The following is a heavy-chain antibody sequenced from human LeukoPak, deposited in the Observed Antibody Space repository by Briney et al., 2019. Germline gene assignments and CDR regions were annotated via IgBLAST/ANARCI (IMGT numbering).Heavy chain of an antibody. CDR1: GGTFSSYA. CDR3: ASFGYCSSTSCSRERRGAFDI. J-gene: IGHJ3*02. V-gene: IGHV1-69*05. CDR2: IIPIFGTA. Sequence: ASVKVSCKASGGTFSSYAISWVRQAPGQGLEWMGGIIPIFGTANYAQKFQGRVTITTDESTSTAYMELSSLRSEDTAVYYCASFGYCSSTSCSRERRGAFDIWGQGTMVTVSS. D-gene: IGHD2-2*01.